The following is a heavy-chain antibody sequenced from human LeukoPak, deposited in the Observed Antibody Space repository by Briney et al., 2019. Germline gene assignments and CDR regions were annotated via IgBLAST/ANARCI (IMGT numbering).Heavy chain of an antibody. CDR1: GFAFSSYG. V-gene: IGHV3-30*02. CDR2: IQYEGSHK. Sequence: GGSLRLSCAASGFAFSSYGMHWVRQAPGKGLEWVAFIQYEGSHKYYADSVKGRFTISRDNSKNTLYLQMNSLRAEDTAVYYCAKGSDQLLYFNWFDPWGQGTLVTVSS. D-gene: IGHD2-2*02. J-gene: IGHJ5*02. CDR3: AKGSDQLLYFNWFDP.